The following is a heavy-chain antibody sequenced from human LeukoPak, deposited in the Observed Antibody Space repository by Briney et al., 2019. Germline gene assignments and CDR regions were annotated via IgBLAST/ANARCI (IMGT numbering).Heavy chain of an antibody. CDR1: GGSISSGSYY. CDR2: IYTSGST. J-gene: IGHJ3*02. D-gene: IGHD3-22*01. Sequence: SETLSLTCTVSGGSISSGSYYWSWIRQPAGKGLEWIGRIYTSGSTNYNPSLKSRVTISVDTSKNQFSLKLSSVTAADTAVYYCARGARGVVTDDAFDIWGQGTMVTVSS. V-gene: IGHV4-61*02. CDR3: ARGARGVVTDDAFDI.